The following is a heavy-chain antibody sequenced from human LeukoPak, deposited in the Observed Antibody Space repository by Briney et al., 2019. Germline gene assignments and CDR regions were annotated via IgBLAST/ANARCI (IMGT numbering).Heavy chain of an antibody. D-gene: IGHD3-3*01. CDR1: GGSISSGGYY. V-gene: IGHV4-31*03. CDR2: IYYSGST. Sequence: SETLSLTCTVSGGSISSGGYYWSWIRQHPGKGLAWIGYIYYSGSTYYNPSLKSRVTISVDTSKNQFSLKLSSVTAADTAVYYCARALWILNVRITIYAFDIWGQGTMVTVSS. CDR3: ARALWILNVRITIYAFDI. J-gene: IGHJ3*02.